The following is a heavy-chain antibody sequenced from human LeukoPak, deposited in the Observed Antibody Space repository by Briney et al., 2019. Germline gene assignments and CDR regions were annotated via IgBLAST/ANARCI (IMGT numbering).Heavy chain of an antibody. D-gene: IGHD3-10*01. CDR3: TIYTDSWGVITNYYMDV. Sequence: QTGGSLRLSCAASGFTFSGSAMHWVRQASGKGLEWVGRIRSKANSYATAYAASVKGRFTISRDDSKNTAYLQMNSLKTEDTAVYYCTIYTDSWGVITNYYMDVWGKGTTVTVSS. J-gene: IGHJ6*03. CDR1: GFTFSGSA. CDR2: IRSKANSYAT. V-gene: IGHV3-73*01.